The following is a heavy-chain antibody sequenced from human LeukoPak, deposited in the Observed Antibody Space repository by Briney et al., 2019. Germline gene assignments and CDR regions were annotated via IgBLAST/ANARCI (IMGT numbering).Heavy chain of an antibody. CDR3: AKPARTDYADY. V-gene: IGHV3-23*01. J-gene: IGHJ4*02. Sequence: GGTLRLSCAASGFTFSSYGMSWVRQAPGKGLEWVSSISASGGSTYYADSVKGRFTISRDNSKNTLYLQMNSLRAEDTAVYYCAKPARTDYADYWGQGTLVTVSS. D-gene: IGHD1-14*01. CDR2: ISASGGST. CDR1: GFTFSSYG.